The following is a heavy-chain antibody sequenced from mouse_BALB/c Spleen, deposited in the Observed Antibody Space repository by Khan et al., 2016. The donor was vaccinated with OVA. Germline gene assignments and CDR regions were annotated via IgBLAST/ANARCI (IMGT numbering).Heavy chain of an antibody. CDR3: ARSGYDYFAY. D-gene: IGHD2-14*01. V-gene: IGHV1-80*01. J-gene: IGHJ3*01. Sequence: QMQLEESGAELVRPGSSVKISCKASGYAFSNYWMNWVKQRPGQGLEWIGQIYPGDGDTSFNGKFRGKATLTADKSSSTAYMQLGSLTSEYSAVYFFARSGYDYFAYWGQGTLVTVSA. CDR1: GYAFSNYW. CDR2: IYPGDGDT.